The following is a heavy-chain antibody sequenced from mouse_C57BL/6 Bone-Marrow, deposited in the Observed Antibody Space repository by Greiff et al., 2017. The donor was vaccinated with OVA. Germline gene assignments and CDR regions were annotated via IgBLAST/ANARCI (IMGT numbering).Heavy chain of an antibody. J-gene: IGHJ4*01. V-gene: IGHV14-4*01. D-gene: IGHD1-1*01. CDR1: GFNIKDDY. CDR3: TLGYGRRDYYAMDY. CDR2: IDPENGDT. Sequence: VQLQQSGAELVRPGASVKLSCTASGFNIKDDYMHWVKQRPEQGLEWIGWIDPENGDTEYASKFQGKATITADTSSNTAYLQLSSLTSEDTAVYYCTLGYGRRDYYAMDYWGQGTSVTVSS.